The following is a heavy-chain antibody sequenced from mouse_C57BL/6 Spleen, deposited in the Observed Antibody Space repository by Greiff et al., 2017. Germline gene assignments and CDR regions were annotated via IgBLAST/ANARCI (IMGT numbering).Heavy chain of an antibody. D-gene: IGHD4-1*01. CDR2: INPNNGGT. CDR3: ARRGLGPFDY. Sequence: EVQLQQSGPELVKPGASVKISCKASGYTFTDYYMNWVKQSHGKSLEWIGDINPNNGGTSYNQKFKGKATLTVDKSSSTAYMELRSLTSEDSAVYYGARRGLGPFDYWGQGTTLTVSS. V-gene: IGHV1-26*01. J-gene: IGHJ2*01. CDR1: GYTFTDYY.